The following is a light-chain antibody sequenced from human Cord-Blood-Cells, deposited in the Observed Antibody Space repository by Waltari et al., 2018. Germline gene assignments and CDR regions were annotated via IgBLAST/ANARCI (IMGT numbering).Light chain of an antibody. CDR2: GKN. Sequence: SSELTQDPAVSVALGQTVRIKCQGDSLRSYYASWYQQKPGQAPVLVIYGKNNRPSGIPDRFSGSSSGNTASLTITGAQAEDEADYYCNSWDSSGNHYVFGTGTKVTVL. V-gene: IGLV3-19*01. J-gene: IGLJ1*01. CDR1: SLRSYY. CDR3: NSWDSSGNHYV.